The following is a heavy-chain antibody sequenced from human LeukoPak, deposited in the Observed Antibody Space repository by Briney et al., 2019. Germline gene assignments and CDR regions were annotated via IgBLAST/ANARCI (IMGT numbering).Heavy chain of an antibody. CDR1: GYTFTSYY. V-gene: IGHV1-46*01. CDR2: INPSGGST. Sequence: ASVKVSCKASGYTFTSYYMHWVRQAPGQGLEWMGIINPSGGSTSYAQKFQGRVTMTRDTSTSTVYMELSSLRSDDTAVYYCARDSRGNSDFYYYYGMDVWGQGTTVTVSS. J-gene: IGHJ6*02. CDR3: ARDSRGNSDFYYYYGMDV. D-gene: IGHD4-11*01.